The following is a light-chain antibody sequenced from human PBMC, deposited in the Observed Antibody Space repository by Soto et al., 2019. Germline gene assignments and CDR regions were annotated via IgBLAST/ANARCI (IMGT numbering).Light chain of an antibody. CDR3: QSYDSSLSSYV. Sequence: QSVLTQPPSVSGAPGQRVSISCTGSTSNIGAGYHVHWYQQFPGTAPKLLMYDNTNRPSGVPDRFSGSKSGTSASLAITGLQAADEADYYCQSYDSSLSSYVFGTGTKLTVL. CDR2: DNT. CDR1: TSNIGAGYH. J-gene: IGLJ1*01. V-gene: IGLV1-40*01.